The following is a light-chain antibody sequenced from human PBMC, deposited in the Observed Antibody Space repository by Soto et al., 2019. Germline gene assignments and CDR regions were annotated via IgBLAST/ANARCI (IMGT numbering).Light chain of an antibody. CDR1: SSDVGAYNY. CDR3: SSYSTSSTVV. J-gene: IGLJ2*01. CDR2: EVT. Sequence: QSALTQPASVSGSPGQSITISCTGTSSDVGAYNYVSWYQQHPGKAPKLMIYEVTDRPSGVSDRFSGSKSGNAASLTISGLQAGDEADYYCSSYSTSSTVVFGGGTKVTVL. V-gene: IGLV2-14*01.